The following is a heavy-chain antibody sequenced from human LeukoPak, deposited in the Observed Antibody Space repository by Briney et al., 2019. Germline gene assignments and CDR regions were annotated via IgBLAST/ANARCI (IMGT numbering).Heavy chain of an antibody. V-gene: IGHV7-4-1*02. D-gene: IGHD2-2*01. Sequence: ASVKVSCKASGYTFTRYAMNWVRQAPGQGLEWMGWINTNTGNPTSAQDFTGRLVFSLDTSVSTAYLQISSLKDEDTAVYYCARGPSWGVYGADGFDIWGQGTMVTVSS. J-gene: IGHJ3*02. CDR2: INTNTGNP. CDR3: ARGPSWGVYGADGFDI. CDR1: GYTFTRYA.